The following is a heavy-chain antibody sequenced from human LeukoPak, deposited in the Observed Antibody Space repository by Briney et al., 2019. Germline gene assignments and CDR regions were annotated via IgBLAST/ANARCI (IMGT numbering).Heavy chain of an antibody. D-gene: IGHD5-18*01. V-gene: IGHV3-11*03. Sequence: PGGSLRLSCAASGFTFSDYYMTWIRQAPGKGLEWVSYISGSSSYTNSADSVKGRFTISRDNAKNSLYLQMNSLRAEDTAVYYCARLEYSYGYFTDYWGQGTLVTVSS. CDR2: ISGSSSYT. CDR3: ARLEYSYGYFTDY. CDR1: GFTFSDYY. J-gene: IGHJ4*02.